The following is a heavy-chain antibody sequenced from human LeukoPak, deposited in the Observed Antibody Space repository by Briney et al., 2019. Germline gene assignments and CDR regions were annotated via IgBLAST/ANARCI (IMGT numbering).Heavy chain of an antibody. CDR2: INAGNRNT. D-gene: IGHD2-2*01. CDR1: GYNFSRYA. CDR3: ARAIYCSSTSCYYLPYYYGMDV. V-gene: IGHV1-3*01. Sequence: ASVKVSWKASGYNFSRYALHWVRLDIGQRLDWIALINAGNRNTKYSQKFQGRVTITRDTSASTAYMELSSLRSEDTAVYYCARAIYCSSTSCYYLPYYYGMDVWGKGTTVTVSS. J-gene: IGHJ6*04.